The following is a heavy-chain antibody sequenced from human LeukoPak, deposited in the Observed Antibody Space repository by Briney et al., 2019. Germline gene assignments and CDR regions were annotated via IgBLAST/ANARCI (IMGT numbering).Heavy chain of an antibody. J-gene: IGHJ6*02. D-gene: IGHD1-26*01. Sequence: SETLSLTCTVSGGSISSYYWSWIRQPPGKGLEWIGYIYYNGSTNYNPSLKSRVTISVDTSKNQFSPKLSSVTAADTAVYYCARDPGGATTRSRYGMDVWGQGTTVTVSS. V-gene: IGHV4-59*01. CDR1: GGSISSYY. CDR3: ARDPGGATTRSRYGMDV. CDR2: IYYNGST.